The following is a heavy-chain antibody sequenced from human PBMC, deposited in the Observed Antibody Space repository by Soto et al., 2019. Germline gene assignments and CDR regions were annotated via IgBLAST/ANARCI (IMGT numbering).Heavy chain of an antibody. V-gene: IGHV3-15*07. J-gene: IGHJ4*02. Sequence: GGSLRLSCAASGFTFSNAWMNWVRQAPGKGLEWVGRIKSKTDGGTTDYAAPVKGRFTISRDDSKNTLYLQMNSLKTEDTAVYYCTTDIAAMVVLFDYWGQGTLVTVSS. CDR2: IKSKTDGGTT. D-gene: IGHD5-18*01. CDR3: TTDIAAMVVLFDY. CDR1: GFTFSNAW.